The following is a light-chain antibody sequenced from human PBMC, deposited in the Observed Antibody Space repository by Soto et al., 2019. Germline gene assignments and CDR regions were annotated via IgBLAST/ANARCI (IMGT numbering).Light chain of an antibody. CDR3: QQYGSSSTWT. CDR2: GAS. V-gene: IGKV3-20*01. J-gene: IGKJ1*01. CDR1: QSVSSSY. Sequence: EIVLTQSPGTLSLSPGERSTLSCMAIQSVSSSYLVWYQQKPGQAPRLXIYGASSRATGIPDRFSGSGSGTDFALIISRLESVDFAVYYCQQYGSSSTWTFGQGTKV.